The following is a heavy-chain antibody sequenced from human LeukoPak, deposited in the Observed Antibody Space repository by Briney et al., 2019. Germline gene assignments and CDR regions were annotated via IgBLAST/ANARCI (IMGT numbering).Heavy chain of an antibody. D-gene: IGHD6-6*01. CDR2: IYYSGST. V-gene: IGHV4-39*07. CDR1: GGSISSSSYY. J-gene: IGHJ3*02. CDR3: ARDPLAARRAFDI. Sequence: SETLSLTCTVSGGSISSSSYYWGWIRQPPGKGLEWIGSIYYSGSTYYNPSLKSRVTISVDTSKNQFSLKLSSVTAADTAVYYCARDPLAARRAFDIWGQGTMVTVSS.